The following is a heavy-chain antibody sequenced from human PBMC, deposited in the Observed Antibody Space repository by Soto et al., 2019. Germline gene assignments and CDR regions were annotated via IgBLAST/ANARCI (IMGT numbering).Heavy chain of an antibody. D-gene: IGHD1-26*01. CDR3: ARFGVVGATYYYYGMDV. CDR1: GYTFTSYD. Sequence: ASVKVSRKASGYTFTSYDINWVRQATGQGLEWMGWMNPNSGNTGYAQKFQGRVTMTRNTSISTAYMELSSLRSEDTAVYYCARFGVVGATYYYYGMDVWGQGTTVTVSS. CDR2: MNPNSGNT. V-gene: IGHV1-8*01. J-gene: IGHJ6*02.